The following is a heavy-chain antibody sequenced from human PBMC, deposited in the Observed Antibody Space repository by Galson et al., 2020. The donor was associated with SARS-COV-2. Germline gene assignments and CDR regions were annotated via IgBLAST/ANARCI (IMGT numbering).Heavy chain of an antibody. CDR1: GGSISSSGYY. J-gene: IGHJ4*02. Sequence: SETLSLTCTVSGGSISSSGYYWGWIRQPPGKGLEWIGSIYYSGNTHYNPSLKRRVTISVDTSKNQFSLKMSSVTAADTAVYYCARRALEAHFQPLRYFDYWGQGTLVNVSS. D-gene: IGHD3-3*01. CDR2: IYYSGNT. CDR3: ARRALEAHFQPLRYFDY. V-gene: IGHV4-39*01.